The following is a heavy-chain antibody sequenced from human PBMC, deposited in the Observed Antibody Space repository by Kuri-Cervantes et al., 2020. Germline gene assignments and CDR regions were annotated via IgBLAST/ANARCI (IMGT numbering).Heavy chain of an antibody. V-gene: IGHV3-21*03. CDR3: ARDGVAAAANDY. D-gene: IGHD6-13*01. Sequence: GGSLRLSCAASGFTFNRYTMHWVRQAPGRGLEWVSSISSGNTYKYYADSVKGRITISRDNSKSSLYLQMDSLRVEDTSVYYCARDGVAAAANDYWGQGTLVTVSS. CDR1: GFTFNRYT. CDR2: ISSGNTYK. J-gene: IGHJ4*02.